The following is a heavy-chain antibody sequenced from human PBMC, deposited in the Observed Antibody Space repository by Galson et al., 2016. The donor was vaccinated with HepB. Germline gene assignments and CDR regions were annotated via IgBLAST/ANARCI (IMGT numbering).Heavy chain of an antibody. CDR3: ARGWYSGSDY. CDR1: GYTFISYL. V-gene: IGHV1-3*01. J-gene: IGHJ4*02. D-gene: IGHD6-19*01. Sequence: SVKVSCKASGYTFISYLLHWVRQAPGQRLEWMGWINPANGNTKYSQNSQGRITITWDTSASTAHMELSSLRSEDTAVYYCARGWYSGSDYWGQGTLVTVSS. CDR2: INPANGNT.